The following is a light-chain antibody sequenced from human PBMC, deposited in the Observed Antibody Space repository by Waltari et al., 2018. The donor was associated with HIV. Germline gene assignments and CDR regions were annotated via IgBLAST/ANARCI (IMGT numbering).Light chain of an antibody. CDR3: HVWDRSSDHHV. Sequence: SYVLTQPPSVSVAPGQTARITCGGNNIGSKRVHWYQQKAGQAPVLVVYDGSDWPSGIPERFSGSKSGNTATLTISRVEAGDEADYYCHVWDRSSDHHVFGTGTKVTVL. CDR1: NIGSKR. V-gene: IGLV3-21*02. CDR2: DGS. J-gene: IGLJ1*01.